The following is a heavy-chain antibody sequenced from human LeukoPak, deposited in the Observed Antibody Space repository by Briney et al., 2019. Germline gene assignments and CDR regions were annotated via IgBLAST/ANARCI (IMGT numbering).Heavy chain of an antibody. D-gene: IGHD2-15*01. V-gene: IGHV1-69*04. CDR1: GYTFTSYG. CDR3: ARAAPATATLDY. Sequence: ASVKVSCKASGYTFTSYGISWVRQAPRQGLEWMGRIIPILGIANYAQKFQGRVTITADKSTSTAYMELSSLRSEDTAVYYCARAAPATATLDYWGQGTLVTVSS. CDR2: IIPILGIA. J-gene: IGHJ4*02.